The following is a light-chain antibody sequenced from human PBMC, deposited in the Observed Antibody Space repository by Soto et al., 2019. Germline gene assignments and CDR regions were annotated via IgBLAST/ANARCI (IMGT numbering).Light chain of an antibody. Sequence: QSMLTHPASVSWSPGQSITISCTGTSSDVGTYNYVSWYQLHPGKAPKLMVYEVSNRPSGVSNRFSGSKSGNTASLTISGLQAEEEADYHRSSYTSSSNYVFGTGTKVTVL. J-gene: IGLJ1*01. CDR1: SSDVGTYNY. CDR3: SSYTSSSNYV. V-gene: IGLV2-14*01. CDR2: EVS.